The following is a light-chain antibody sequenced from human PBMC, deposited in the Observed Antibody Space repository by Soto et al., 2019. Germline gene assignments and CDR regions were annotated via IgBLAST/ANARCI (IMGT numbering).Light chain of an antibody. V-gene: IGLV1-47*02. CDR3: AAWDASLSACV. J-gene: IGLJ1*01. CDR2: YNN. Sequence: QTVVTQPPSASGTAGQVVTISCSGGDSNIGSNSVYWYQHLPGMAPKLLIYYNNQRPSGVPDRFSGSRSGTSASLAIVGLRSEDEAVYYCAAWDASLSACVFGNGTKLTVL. CDR1: DSNIGSNS.